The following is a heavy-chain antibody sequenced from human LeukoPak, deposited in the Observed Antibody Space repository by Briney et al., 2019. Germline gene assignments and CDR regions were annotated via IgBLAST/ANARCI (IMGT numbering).Heavy chain of an antibody. CDR1: GYTFTSYG. CDR2: ISAYNGNT. V-gene: IGHV1-18*01. D-gene: IGHD3-10*01. J-gene: IGHJ3*02. Sequence: GASVKVSCKASGYTFTSYGISWVRQAPGQGLEWMGWISAYNGNTNYAQKLQGRVTMTTDTSTSTAYMELRSLRSDDTAVYYCARDLSMVRGVARAFDIWGQGTMVTVSS. CDR3: ARDLSMVRGVARAFDI.